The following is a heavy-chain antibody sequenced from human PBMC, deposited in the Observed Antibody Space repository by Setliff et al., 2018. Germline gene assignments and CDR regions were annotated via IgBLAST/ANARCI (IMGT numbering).Heavy chain of an antibody. D-gene: IGHD3-9*01. Sequence: GGSLRLSCAVSGFTFSNYWMTWVRQAPGKGLEWVAFIRYDGYNKYYADSVQGRFTVSRDNSKNTLYLQMNSLRAEDTAFYYCARGRHHDTLSGYIDFLGQGTLVTVSS. J-gene: IGHJ4*02. CDR1: GFTFSNYW. CDR3: ARGRHHDTLSGYIDF. CDR2: IRYDGYNK. V-gene: IGHV3-30*02.